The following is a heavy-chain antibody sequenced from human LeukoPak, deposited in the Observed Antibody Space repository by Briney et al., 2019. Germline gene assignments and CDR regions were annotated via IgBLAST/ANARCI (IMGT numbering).Heavy chain of an antibody. CDR3: ARLYSGVTRPFDY. CDR2: IYHSGST. V-gene: IGHV4-38-2*01. J-gene: IGHJ4*02. D-gene: IGHD4-23*01. CDR1: GYSSSSGYY. Sequence: SETLSLTCAVSGYSSSSGYYWGWIRQPPEKGLEWIESIYHSGSTYYNPSLKSRVTISVDTSKNQFSLKLSSVTAADTAVYYCARLYSGVTRPFDYWGQGTLVTVSS.